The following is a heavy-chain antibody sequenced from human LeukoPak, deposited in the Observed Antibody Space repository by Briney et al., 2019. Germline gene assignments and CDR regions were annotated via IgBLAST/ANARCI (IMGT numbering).Heavy chain of an antibody. V-gene: IGHV3-21*01. Sequence: GGSLRLSCLASEFVFSSHAMIWVRQAPGKGLEWISSITSSSSDIFYADSVRGRFTISRDNANNALHLQMNILRAEDTAVYYCARVFWETVNTGYYSDFWGQGTLVTVSS. J-gene: IGHJ4*02. CDR2: ITSSSSDI. CDR3: ARVFWETVNTGYYSDF. CDR1: EFVFSSHA. D-gene: IGHD3-22*01.